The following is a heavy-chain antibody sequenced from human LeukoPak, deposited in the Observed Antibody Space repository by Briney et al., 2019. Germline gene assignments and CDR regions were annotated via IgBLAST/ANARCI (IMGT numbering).Heavy chain of an antibody. CDR1: GYTFTSYG. CDR3: ARVLGAMVSFDY. D-gene: IGHD5-18*01. Sequence: SVKVSCKASGYTFTSYGISWVRQAPGQGLEWMGRIIPILGIANYAQKFQGRVTITADKSTSTAYMELSSLRSEDTAVYYCARVLGAMVSFDYWGQGTLVTVSS. J-gene: IGHJ4*02. CDR2: IIPILGIA. V-gene: IGHV1-69*04.